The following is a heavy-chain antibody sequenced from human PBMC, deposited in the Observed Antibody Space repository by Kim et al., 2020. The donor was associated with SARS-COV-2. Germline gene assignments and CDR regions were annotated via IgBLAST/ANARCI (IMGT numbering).Heavy chain of an antibody. Sequence: ASVKVSCKASGFTFTSNGISWVRQAHGQGLEWMGWISAYNGNTNYAQKLQGRVTMTTDTSTSTAYMELRSLTSDDTDVYYCARVAYGDYVYAFDIWGQGT. V-gene: IGHV1-18*01. CDR2: ISAYNGNT. CDR3: ARVAYGDYVYAFDI. J-gene: IGHJ3*02. D-gene: IGHD4-17*01. CDR1: GFTFTSNG.